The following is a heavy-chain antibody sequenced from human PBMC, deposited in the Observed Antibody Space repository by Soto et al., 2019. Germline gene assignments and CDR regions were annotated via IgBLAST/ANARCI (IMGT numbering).Heavy chain of an antibody. D-gene: IGHD1-1*01. CDR3: ARGRYGDY. CDR1: GYAFTTYG. V-gene: IGHV1-18*01. Sequence: QVHLVQSGAEVKKPGASVKVSCKGSGYAFTTYGITWVRQAPGQGLEWMAWISAHNGNTNYAQKLQGRVTVTRDTSTSTAYMELRSLRSDGTAVYYCARGRYGDYWGQGALVTVSS. J-gene: IGHJ4*02. CDR2: ISAHNGNT.